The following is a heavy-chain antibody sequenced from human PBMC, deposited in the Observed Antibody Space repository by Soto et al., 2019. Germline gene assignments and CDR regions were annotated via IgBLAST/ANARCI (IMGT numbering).Heavy chain of an antibody. CDR2: IYWDDAK. CDR1: GFSLSTRGVG. V-gene: IGHV2-5*02. CDR3: AHKGGGDRILDY. J-gene: IGHJ4*02. Sequence: QITLKESGPTLVKPTQTLTLTCNFSGFSLSTRGVGVGWIRQPPGKALEWLTLIYWDDAKEYSPSLRSRITTTKDTPKNHVALTMPDMAPVDTATYYFAHKGGGDRILDYWGQGTLVTVSS. D-gene: IGHD3-16*01.